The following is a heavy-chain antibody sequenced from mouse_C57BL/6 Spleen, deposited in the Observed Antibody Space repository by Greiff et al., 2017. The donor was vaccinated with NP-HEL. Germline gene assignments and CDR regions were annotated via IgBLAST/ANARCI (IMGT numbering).Heavy chain of an antibody. CDR2: INPSNGGT. CDR1: GYTFTSYW. CDR3: ARDTTVVYYWYFDV. J-gene: IGHJ1*03. D-gene: IGHD1-1*01. V-gene: IGHV1-53*01. Sequence: VQLQQPGTELVKPGASVKLSCKASGYTFTSYWMHWVKQRPGQGLEWIGNINPSNGGTNYNEKFKSKATLTVDKSSSTAYMQLSSLTSEDSAVYYCARDTTVVYYWYFDVWGTGTTVTVSS.